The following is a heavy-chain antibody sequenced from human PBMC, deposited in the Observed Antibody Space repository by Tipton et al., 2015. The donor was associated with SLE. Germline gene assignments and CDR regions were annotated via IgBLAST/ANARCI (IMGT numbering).Heavy chain of an antibody. J-gene: IGHJ3*01. CDR2: IFYSGTT. CDR1: GGSISRSSYY. Sequence: TLSLTCTVSGGSISRSSYYWGWIRQPPGKGLEWIASIFYSGTTFHNPSLKSRVTISVDTSKNQFSLTLMSVTAADTAVYFCARIIAGHGDAFDVWGQGTMVTVSS. CDR3: ARIIAGHGDAFDV. V-gene: IGHV4-39*07.